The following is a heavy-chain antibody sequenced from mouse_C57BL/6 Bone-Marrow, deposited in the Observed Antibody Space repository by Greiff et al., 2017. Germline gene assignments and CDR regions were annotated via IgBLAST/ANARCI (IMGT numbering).Heavy chain of an antibody. Sequence: VQLKESGGGLVKPGGSLKLSCAASGFTFSDYGMHWVRQAPEKGLEWVAYISSGSSTIYYADTVTGRFTISRDNAKNTLFLQMTSLRSEDTAMYYCARPYYYGSSPWFAYWGQGTLVTVSA. V-gene: IGHV5-17*01. CDR3: ARPYYYGSSPWFAY. D-gene: IGHD1-1*01. J-gene: IGHJ3*01. CDR1: GFTFSDYG. CDR2: ISSGSSTI.